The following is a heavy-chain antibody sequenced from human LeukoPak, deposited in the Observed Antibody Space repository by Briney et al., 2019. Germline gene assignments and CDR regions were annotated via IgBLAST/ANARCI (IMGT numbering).Heavy chain of an antibody. CDR3: ARHRYCTTTACYDMGGY. J-gene: IGHJ4*02. Sequence: HGESLKISCKGSGYSFTSYWIGWVRQMPGKGLEWMGAIYPGDSDTRYSPSFQGQVTISADKSISTAYLQWSSLKASDTAMYYCARHRYCTTTACYDMGGYWGQGTLVTVSS. CDR2: IYPGDSDT. CDR1: GYSFTSYW. V-gene: IGHV5-51*01. D-gene: IGHD2-2*01.